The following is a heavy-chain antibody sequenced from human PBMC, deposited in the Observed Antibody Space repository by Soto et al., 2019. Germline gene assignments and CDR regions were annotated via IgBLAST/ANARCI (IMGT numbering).Heavy chain of an antibody. CDR2: IYYSGST. CDR3: ARAHSVDFWY. D-gene: IGHD3-3*01. Sequence: SETLSLTCAVSGGSISSGGYYWSWIRQHPGKGLEWIGYIYYSGSTYYDPSLKSRVTISVDTSKNQFSLKLSSVTAADTAVYYCARAHSVDFWYWGQGTLVTVS. CDR1: GGSISSGGYY. V-gene: IGHV4-31*11. J-gene: IGHJ4*02.